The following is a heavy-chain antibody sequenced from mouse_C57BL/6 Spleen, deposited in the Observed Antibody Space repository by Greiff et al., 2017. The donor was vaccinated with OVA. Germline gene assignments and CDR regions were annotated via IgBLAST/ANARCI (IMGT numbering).Heavy chain of an antibody. J-gene: IGHJ2*01. CDR2: IYPYNGVS. Sequence: VQLQQSGPELVKPGASVKISCTASGYSFTGYYMHWVKQSNGKILEWIGCIYPYNGVSRYNQKFKGKATLTADKSSNTAYMELRSLTSEDSAVYDGARMALRYDDDYFDYWGQGTTLTVSS. D-gene: IGHD2-4*01. CDR3: ARMALRYDDDYFDY. CDR1: GYSFTGYY. V-gene: IGHV1-31*01.